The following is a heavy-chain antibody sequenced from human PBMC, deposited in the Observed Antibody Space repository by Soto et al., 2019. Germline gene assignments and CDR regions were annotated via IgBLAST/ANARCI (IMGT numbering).Heavy chain of an antibody. Sequence: KVSCKASGGTFKSFTFTWVRQAPGQGLEWMGGFIPIFETATYAQKFQDRVTITADESRSTVSMELSSLRSADTAVYYCATKAVSGWFFDYWGQGTVVTVSS. CDR3: ATKAVSGWFFDY. V-gene: IGHV1-69*01. CDR1: GGTFKSFT. J-gene: IGHJ4*02. D-gene: IGHD6-19*01. CDR2: FIPIFETA.